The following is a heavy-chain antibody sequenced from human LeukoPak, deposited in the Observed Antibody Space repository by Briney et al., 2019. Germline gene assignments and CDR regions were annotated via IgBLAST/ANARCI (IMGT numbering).Heavy chain of an antibody. Sequence: PSETLSLTCTVSGGSISSGGYYWTWIRQHPGKDLEWIGYIYYSVSTYYNPSLKSRVTIPVDTSKNQFSLRLSSVTAADTAVYYCALGYCGGGSCYAREYFQHWGQGTLVTVSS. CDR3: ALGYCGGGSCYAREYFQH. J-gene: IGHJ1*01. CDR2: IYYSVST. D-gene: IGHD2-15*01. CDR1: GGSISSGGYY. V-gene: IGHV4-31*03.